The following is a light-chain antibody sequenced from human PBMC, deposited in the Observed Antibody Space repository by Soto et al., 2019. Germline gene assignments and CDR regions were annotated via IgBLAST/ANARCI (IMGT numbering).Light chain of an antibody. Sequence: QSVLTQPPSASGTPGQRVTISCSGSNSNIGSDTVNWYQQLPGTAPKLLIYSDNQRPSGVPDRFSGSKSGTSASLAISGLQSGDEADYYCATWDDSLNGYVFGTGTKVTVL. CDR1: NSNIGSDT. V-gene: IGLV1-44*01. J-gene: IGLJ1*01. CDR3: ATWDDSLNGYV. CDR2: SDN.